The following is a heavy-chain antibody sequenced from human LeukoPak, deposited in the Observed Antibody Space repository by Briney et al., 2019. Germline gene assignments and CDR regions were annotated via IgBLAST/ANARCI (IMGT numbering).Heavy chain of an antibody. CDR3: AREGGYSYGRGAFDI. CDR2: IIPILGIA. V-gene: IGHV1-69*04. Sequence: PGASVKVSCKASGGTFSSYAISWVRQAPGQGLEWMGRIIPILGIANYAQKFQGRVTITADKSTSTAYMELSSLRSEDTAVYYCAREGGYSYGRGAFDIWGQGTMVTVSS. D-gene: IGHD5-18*01. CDR1: GGTFSSYA. J-gene: IGHJ3*02.